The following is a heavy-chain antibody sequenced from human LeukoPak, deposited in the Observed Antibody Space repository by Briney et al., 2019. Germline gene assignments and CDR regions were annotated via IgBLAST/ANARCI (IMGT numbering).Heavy chain of an antibody. V-gene: IGHV4-59*11. CDR1: GGSISSHY. CDR2: ISNSGST. J-gene: IGHJ6*03. D-gene: IGHD2-15*01. CDR3: GRDALVGYFSCYYIDV. Sequence: SETLSLTCTVSGGSISSHYWTWIRQSPVKGLECIGDISNSGSTSYNPSLKSRVTISIATTKNQFSLKLSSVTAADTAVYYCGRDALVGYFSCYYIDVWGKGTTVTVSS.